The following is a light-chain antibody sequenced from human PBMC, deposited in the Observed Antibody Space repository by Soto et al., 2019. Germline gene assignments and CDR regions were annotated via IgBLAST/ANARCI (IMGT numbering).Light chain of an antibody. Sequence: EIEMTQSLATLSASVGDRVTLTCRASQSISSELAWYQQKPGQAPKLLIYDASSRESGVPARFSGSGSGTEFTLTISSLQSEDFATYYCQQYITYPPWTFGQGTKVDTK. CDR1: QSISSE. CDR2: DAS. CDR3: QQYITYPPWT. V-gene: IGKV1-5*01. J-gene: IGKJ1*01.